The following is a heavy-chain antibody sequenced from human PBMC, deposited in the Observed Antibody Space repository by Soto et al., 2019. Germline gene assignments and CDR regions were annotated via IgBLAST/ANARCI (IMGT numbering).Heavy chain of an antibody. D-gene: IGHD6-19*01. CDR3: ARQGGSGWTNWGMGSFRYFDY. CDR1: GGSISSSSYY. CDR2: IYYSGST. J-gene: IGHJ4*02. Sequence: SETLSLTCTVSGGSISSSSYYWGWIRQPPGKGLEWIGSIYYSGSTYYNPSLKSRVTISVDTSKNQFSLKLSSVTAADTAVYYCARQGGSGWTNWGMGSFRYFDYWGQGTLVTVSS. V-gene: IGHV4-39*01.